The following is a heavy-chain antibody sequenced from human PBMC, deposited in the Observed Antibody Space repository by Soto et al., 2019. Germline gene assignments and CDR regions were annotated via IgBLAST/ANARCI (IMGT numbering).Heavy chain of an antibody. CDR2: IWYDGSNK. CDR1: GFTFSSDG. Sequence: GGSLRLSFAASGFTFSSDGMHWVRQVPGKGLEWVAVIWYDGSNKSYADTLKGRFTTSRDNSKNTLYLQMNSLRAEDTAVYYCARDYYYGSGSYDDEQHYSYYYGMDVWAQGTTVTVSS. J-gene: IGHJ6*02. D-gene: IGHD3-10*01. V-gene: IGHV3-33*01. CDR3: ARDYYYGSGSYDDEQHYSYYYGMDV.